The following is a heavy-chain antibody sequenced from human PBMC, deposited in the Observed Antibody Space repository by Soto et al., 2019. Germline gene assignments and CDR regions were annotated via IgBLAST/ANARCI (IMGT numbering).Heavy chain of an antibody. J-gene: IGHJ4*02. CDR3: ARGFGSSSWYGRCCYFDY. D-gene: IGHD6-13*01. Sequence: SETLSLTCTVSGGSISSGGYYWSWIRQHPGKGLEWIGYIYYSGSTYYNPSLKSRVTISVDTSKNQFSLKLSSVTAADTAVYYCARGFGSSSWYGRCCYFDYWGEGTLVTVSS. CDR2: IYYSGST. CDR1: GGSISSGGYY. V-gene: IGHV4-31*03.